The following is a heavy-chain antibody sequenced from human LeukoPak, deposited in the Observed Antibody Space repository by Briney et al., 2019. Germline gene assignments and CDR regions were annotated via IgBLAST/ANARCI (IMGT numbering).Heavy chain of an antibody. Sequence: ASVKVSCKASGYTFTDYYMHWVRQAPGQGLEWMGWINPNSGGTNYAQKFQGRVTMTRDTSISTAYMELSRLRSDDTAVYYCARDAGGYSYYFDYWGRGTLVTVSS. V-gene: IGHV1-2*02. J-gene: IGHJ4*02. CDR2: INPNSGGT. CDR3: ARDAGGYSYYFDY. D-gene: IGHD2-15*01. CDR1: GYTFTDYY.